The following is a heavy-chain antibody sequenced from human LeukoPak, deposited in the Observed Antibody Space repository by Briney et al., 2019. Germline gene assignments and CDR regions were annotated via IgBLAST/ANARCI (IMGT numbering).Heavy chain of an antibody. J-gene: IGHJ6*02. CDR1: GFTFSSYW. Sequence: PGGSLRLSCAASGFTFSSYWMSWVRQAPGKGLEWVANIKQDGSEKYYVDSVKGRFTISRDNAKNSLYLQMNSLRAEDTAVYCCASSTCVDTAMVRPATCYYYGMDVWGQGTTVTVSS. CDR2: IKQDGSEK. V-gene: IGHV3-7*01. D-gene: IGHD5-18*01. CDR3: ASSTCVDTAMVRPATCYYYGMDV.